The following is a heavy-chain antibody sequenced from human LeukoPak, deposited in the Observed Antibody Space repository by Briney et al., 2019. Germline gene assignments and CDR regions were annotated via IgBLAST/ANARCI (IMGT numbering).Heavy chain of an antibody. Sequence: GGSLRLSCAASGFTFSDYYMSWIRQAPGKGLEWVSYISSSSSYTNYADSVKGRFTISRDNAKNSLYLQMNSLRAVDTAVYYCARDQGWGYYGSGSYVDYWGQGTLVTVSS. J-gene: IGHJ4*02. CDR2: ISSSSSYT. V-gene: IGHV3-11*05. CDR1: GFTFSDYY. CDR3: ARDQGWGYYGSGSYVDY. D-gene: IGHD3-10*01.